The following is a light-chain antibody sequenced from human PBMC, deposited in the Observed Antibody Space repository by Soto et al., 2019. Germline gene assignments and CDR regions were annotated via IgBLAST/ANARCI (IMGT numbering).Light chain of an antibody. V-gene: IGKV1-9*01. CDR3: QQFNNFPLLT. Sequence: DIQLTQSPSFLSASVGDRVTITCRASRGISSYLAWYQQKPGNAPKLLIYAASTLQGGVPSRFSGSGSGTEFTLTINSLQPEDFATYYGQQFNNFPLLTFGGGTKVDIK. CDR2: AAS. J-gene: IGKJ4*01. CDR1: RGISSY.